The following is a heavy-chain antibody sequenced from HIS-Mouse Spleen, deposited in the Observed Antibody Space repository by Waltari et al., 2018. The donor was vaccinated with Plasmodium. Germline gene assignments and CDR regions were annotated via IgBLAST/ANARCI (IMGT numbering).Heavy chain of an antibody. J-gene: IGHJ4*02. CDR1: GCPISRYY. CDR2: IYYSGST. CDR3: ARLRYSYGYFDY. D-gene: IGHD5-18*01. Sequence: QVQLQESGPGLVKPSETLSLPCPVPGCPISRYYWSWTRQPPGTGLEWIGYIYYSGSTNYNPSLKSRVTISVDTSKNQFSLKLSSVTAADTAVYYCARLRYSYGYFDYWGQGTLVTVSS. V-gene: IGHV4-59*08.